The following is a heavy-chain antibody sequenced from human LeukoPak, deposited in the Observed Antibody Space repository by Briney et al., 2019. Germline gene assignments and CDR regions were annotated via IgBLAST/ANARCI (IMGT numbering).Heavy chain of an antibody. D-gene: IGHD3-10*01. CDR3: ARGQENGSGSYHY. V-gene: IGHV4-34*01. CDR1: GGSFSGYY. CDR2: INHSGST. Sequence: SETLSLTCAVYGGSFSGYYWSWLRQPPGKGLEWMGEINHSGSTNYNASLKSRVTISVDTSKNQFSLKLSSVTAADTAVYYCARGQENGSGSYHYWGQGTLVTVSS. J-gene: IGHJ4*02.